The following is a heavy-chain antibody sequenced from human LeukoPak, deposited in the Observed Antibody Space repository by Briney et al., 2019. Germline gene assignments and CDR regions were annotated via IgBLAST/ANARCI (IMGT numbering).Heavy chain of an antibody. Sequence: PGGSLRLSCAASGFTFDDYAMHWVRQAPGKGLEWVSGISWNSGSIGYADSVKGRFTISRDNAKNSLYLQMNSLRAEDTAVYYCARDLGSSDPGDYGMDVWGQGTTVTVSS. CDR3: ARDLGSSDPGDYGMDV. CDR1: GFTFDDYA. CDR2: ISWNSGSI. J-gene: IGHJ6*02. V-gene: IGHV3-9*01. D-gene: IGHD7-27*01.